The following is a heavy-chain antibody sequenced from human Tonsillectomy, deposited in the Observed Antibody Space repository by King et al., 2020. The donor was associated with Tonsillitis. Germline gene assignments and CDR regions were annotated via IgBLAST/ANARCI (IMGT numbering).Heavy chain of an antibody. V-gene: IGHV3-30*02. Sequence: VQLVESGGGVVQPGGSLRLSCAASGFTFSNYGMNWVRQAPGKGLEWVAFIRYDGSNEFYADSVKGRFTISRDNFKNTLYLQMNSLRTEDTAVYYCAKDLGGDYDFSYYYGMDVWGQGTTVIVSS. J-gene: IGHJ6*02. CDR1: GFTFSNYG. CDR3: AKDLGGDYDFSYYYGMDV. CDR2: IRYDGSNE. D-gene: IGHD3-3*01.